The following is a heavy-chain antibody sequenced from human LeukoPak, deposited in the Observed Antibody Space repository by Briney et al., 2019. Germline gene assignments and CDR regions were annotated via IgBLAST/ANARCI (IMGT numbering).Heavy chain of an antibody. CDR2: NSGSGGST. CDR3: AKDRYYYDSSGYYNWFDP. CDR1: GFTFSSYA. Sequence: PGGSLRLSCAASGFTFSSYAMSWVRQAPGKGLEWVSANSGSGGSTYYADSVKGRFTISRDNSKNTLYLQMNSLRAEDTAVYYCAKDRYYYDSSGYYNWFDPWGQGTLVTVSS. J-gene: IGHJ5*02. D-gene: IGHD3-22*01. V-gene: IGHV3-23*01.